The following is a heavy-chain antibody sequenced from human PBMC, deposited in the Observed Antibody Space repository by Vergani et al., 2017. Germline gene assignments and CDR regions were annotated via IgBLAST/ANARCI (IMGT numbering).Heavy chain of an antibody. CDR2: IYYSGIT. CDR1: GGSTSSYY. V-gene: IGHV4-59*01. J-gene: IGHJ6*03. D-gene: IGHD6-13*01. CDR3: ARGPQYSSSWYSYYYYMDV. Sequence: QVQLQESGPGLVKPSETLSLTCTVSGGSTSSYYWSWIRQPPGKALEWIGYIYYSGITHYNPSLKSRVTISVDTSKNQFSLKLSSVTAADTAVYYCARGPQYSSSWYSYYYYMDVWGKGTTVTVSS.